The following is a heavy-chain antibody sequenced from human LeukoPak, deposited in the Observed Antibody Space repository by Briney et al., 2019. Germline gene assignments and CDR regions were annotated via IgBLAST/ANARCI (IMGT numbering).Heavy chain of an antibody. CDR2: IYSGGST. Sequence: GGSLRLSCAVSGFTVSSNYMSWVRQAPGKGLEWVSVIYSGGSTYYSDSVKGRFTISRDNSKNTLYLQMNSLRAEDTAVYYCASLNTDDYGDYVGLDDAFDIWGQGTMVTVSS. D-gene: IGHD4-17*01. V-gene: IGHV3-53*05. J-gene: IGHJ3*02. CDR1: GFTVSSNY. CDR3: ASLNTDDYGDYVGLDDAFDI.